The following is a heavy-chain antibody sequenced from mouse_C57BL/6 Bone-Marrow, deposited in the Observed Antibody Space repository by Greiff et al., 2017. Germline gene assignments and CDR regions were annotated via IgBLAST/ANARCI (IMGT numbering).Heavy chain of an antibody. CDR2: IYPSSGGT. D-gene: IGHD1-1*01. V-gene: IGHV1-72*01. Sequence: QVQLKQPGAELVKPGASVKLSCKASGYTFTSYWMHWVKQRPGRGLEWIGMIYPSSGGTKYNEKFKSKATLTVDKPSSTAYMQLRSLTSEDSAVYVCASGGGSRGNFWYFGVWGTGTTVTVSS. CDR3: ASGGGSRGNFWYFGV. J-gene: IGHJ1*03. CDR1: GYTFTSYW.